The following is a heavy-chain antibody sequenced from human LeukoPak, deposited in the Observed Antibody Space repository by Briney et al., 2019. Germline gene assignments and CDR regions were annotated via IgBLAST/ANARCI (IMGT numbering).Heavy chain of an antibody. D-gene: IGHD3-3*01. Sequence: ASVKVSCKASGYTFTSYDINWVRQATGQGLEWMGWMNPNSGNTGYAQKFQGRVTMTRNTSISTAYMELSSLRSEDMAVYYCARGMSDFWSGYYSWNQYYYCYYMDVWGKGTTVTVSS. CDR3: ARGMSDFWSGYYSWNQYYYCYYMDV. J-gene: IGHJ6*03. V-gene: IGHV1-8*01. CDR2: MNPNSGNT. CDR1: GYTFTSYD.